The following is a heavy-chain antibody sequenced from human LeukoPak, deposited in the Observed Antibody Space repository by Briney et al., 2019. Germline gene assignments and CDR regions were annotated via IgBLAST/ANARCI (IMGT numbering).Heavy chain of an antibody. Sequence: ASVKVSCEASGYTFTSYDINWVRQATGQGLEWMGWMNPNSGNTGYAQKFQGRVTMTRNTSISTAYMELSSLRSEDTAVYYCVLGATIKYFDYWGQGTLVTVSS. D-gene: IGHD5-24*01. CDR2: MNPNSGNT. CDR1: GYTFTSYD. V-gene: IGHV1-8*01. CDR3: VLGATIKYFDY. J-gene: IGHJ4*02.